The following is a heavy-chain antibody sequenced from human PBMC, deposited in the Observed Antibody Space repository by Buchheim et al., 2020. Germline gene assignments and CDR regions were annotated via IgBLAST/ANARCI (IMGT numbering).Heavy chain of an antibody. V-gene: IGHV1-69*02. D-gene: IGHD4-17*01. CDR2: IIPILGIA. Sequence: QVQLVQSGAEVKKPGSSVKVSCKAFGGTFSSYTISWVRQAPGQGLEWMGRIIPILGIANYAQKFQGRVTITADKSTSTAYMELSSLRSEDTAVYYCARGNYGDYGFGTYYFDYWGQGTL. CDR1: GGTFSSYT. CDR3: ARGNYGDYGFGTYYFDY. J-gene: IGHJ4*02.